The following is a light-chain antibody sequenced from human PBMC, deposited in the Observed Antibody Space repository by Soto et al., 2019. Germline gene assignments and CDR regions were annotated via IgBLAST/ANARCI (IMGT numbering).Light chain of an antibody. CDR2: RAF. CDR3: QYYGSSPWT. J-gene: IGKJ1*01. CDR1: QSVSSNY. V-gene: IGKV3-20*01. Sequence: EIVLTQSPGTLSLSPGERGTLSCRASQSVSSNYLAWYQQKPGQAPRLLIYRAFSRPTGIPDRFSGSGSGTDFPLTISRLEPEDFAVYYCQYYGSSPWTFGQGTKVEIK.